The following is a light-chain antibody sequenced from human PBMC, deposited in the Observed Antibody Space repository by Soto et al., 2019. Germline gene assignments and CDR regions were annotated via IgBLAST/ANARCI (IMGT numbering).Light chain of an antibody. J-gene: IGKJ1*01. CDR3: QQYNNWPRT. CDR1: QSVGSY. CDR2: GAS. V-gene: IGKV3-15*01. Sequence: EVVMTQSPATLYVSPGERATLSCRASQSVGSYLAWYQQKPGQAPRLLIYGASTRAAGISPRFSGGGSGTEFTLTISSLQSEDFAVYYCQQYNNWPRTFVQGTKVGIK.